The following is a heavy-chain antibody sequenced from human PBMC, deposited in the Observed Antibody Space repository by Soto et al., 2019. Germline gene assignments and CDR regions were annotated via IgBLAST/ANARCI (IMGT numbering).Heavy chain of an antibody. CDR1: GFTFSSYA. CDR3: ARGRWFGELFQRGMDV. CDR2: ISYDGSNK. Sequence: GGSLRLSCAASGFTFSSYAMHWVRQAPGKGLEWVAVISYDGSNKYYADSVKGRFTISRDNSKNTLYLQMNSLRAEDTAVYYCARGRWFGELFQRGMDVWGQGTTVTVSS. J-gene: IGHJ6*02. D-gene: IGHD3-10*01. V-gene: IGHV3-30-3*01.